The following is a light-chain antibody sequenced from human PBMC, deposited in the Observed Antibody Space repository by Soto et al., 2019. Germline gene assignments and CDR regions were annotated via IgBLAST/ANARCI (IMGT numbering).Light chain of an antibody. J-gene: IGLJ2*01. CDR2: DVS. CDR1: NSHIGGYNY. CDR3: SSYTSSSTLYVV. Sequence: QSALTQPASVSGSPGQSITISCTGTNSHIGGYNYVSWYQQHPGKAPKLMIYDVSNRPSGVSNRFSGSKSGNTASLTISGLQAEDEADYYCSSYTSSSTLYVVFGGGTKLTVL. V-gene: IGLV2-14*01.